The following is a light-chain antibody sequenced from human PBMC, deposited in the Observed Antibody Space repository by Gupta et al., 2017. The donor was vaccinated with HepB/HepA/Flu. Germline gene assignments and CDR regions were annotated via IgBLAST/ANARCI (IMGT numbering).Light chain of an antibody. V-gene: IGKV1-17*01. J-gene: IGKJ2*02. Sequence: DIQMTQSPPSLSASVGDRVTITCRASQDIRNGLGWYQQQPGKAPKRLIYGESTLDSGVPSRFSGSGSGTEFILTISGLQPEDFATYYCRPQSSYPRTFGQGTKVDIK. CDR2: GES. CDR3: RPQSSYPRT. CDR1: QDIRNG.